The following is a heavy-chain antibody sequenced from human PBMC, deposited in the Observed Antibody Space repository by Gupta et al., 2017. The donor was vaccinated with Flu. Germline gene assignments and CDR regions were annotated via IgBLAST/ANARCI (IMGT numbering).Heavy chain of an antibody. CDR3: TRLGGFTVGYNWFDP. J-gene: IGHJ5*02. V-gene: IGHV4-34*01. CDR1: NASSSGSY. CDR2: IDHSGGT. D-gene: IGHD4-11*01. Sequence: QVHLQQWGAGLLKPSETLSLTCAVYNASSSGSYWSWIRQPPGKGPEWIGEIDHSGGTNYNPSLKSRVTMSVDTSKNQFSLNLYSVTAADTAIYYCTRLGGFTVGYNWFDPWGQGTLVTVSS.